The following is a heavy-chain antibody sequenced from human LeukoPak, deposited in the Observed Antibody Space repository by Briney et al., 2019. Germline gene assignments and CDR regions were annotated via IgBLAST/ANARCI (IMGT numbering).Heavy chain of an antibody. CDR3: TRVGYIDEGIDY. D-gene: IGHD5-24*01. J-gene: IGHJ4*02. Sequence: GGSLRLSCVASGFPFSSYWMTWVRQAPGKGLEWVASIKQDGSKKSYVDSVKGRFTISRDNAKNSLYLQMNSLRAEDTAIYYCTRVGYIDEGIDYWGQGTLVTASS. CDR1: GFPFSSYW. CDR2: IKQDGSKK. V-gene: IGHV3-7*04.